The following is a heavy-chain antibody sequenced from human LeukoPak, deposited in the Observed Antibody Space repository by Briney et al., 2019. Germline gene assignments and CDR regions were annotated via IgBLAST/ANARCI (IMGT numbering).Heavy chain of an antibody. CDR2: ISGSGGST. CDR1: GFTFSSYA. V-gene: IGHV3-23*01. CDR3: AKASSLFYDSSAPGPYYFDY. D-gene: IGHD3-22*01. Sequence: PGGSLRLSCAASGFTFSSYAMSWVRQAPGKGLEWVSAISGSGGSTYYADSVKGRFTISRDNSKNSLYLQMNSLRAEDTALYYCAKASSLFYDSSAPGPYYFDYWGQGTLVTVSS. J-gene: IGHJ4*02.